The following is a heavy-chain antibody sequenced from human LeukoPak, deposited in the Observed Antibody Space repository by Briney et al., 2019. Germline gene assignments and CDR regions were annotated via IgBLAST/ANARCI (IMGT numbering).Heavy chain of an antibody. CDR2: IYYSGST. J-gene: IGHJ4*02. Sequence: SETLSLTCTVSGGSISSYYWSWIRQPPGKGLEWIGYIYYSGSTNYNPSLKSRVTISVDTSKNQFSLKLSSVTAADTAVYYCARLRRFLESDYWGQGTLVTVSS. D-gene: IGHD3-3*01. V-gene: IGHV4-59*12. CDR1: GGSISSYY. CDR3: ARLRRFLESDY.